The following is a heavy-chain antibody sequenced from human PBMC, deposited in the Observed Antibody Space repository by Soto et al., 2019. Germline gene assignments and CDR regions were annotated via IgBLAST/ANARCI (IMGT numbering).Heavy chain of an antibody. CDR1: GGTFSSYA. J-gene: IGHJ6*02. CDR2: IIPIFGTA. V-gene: IGHV1-69*05. Sequence: SVKVSCKASGGTFSSYAISWVRQAPGQGLEWMGGIIPIFGTANYAQKFQGRVTITTDKSTSTAYMELSSLRSEDTAVYYCARGRLRYFEYYYYGMDVWGQGTTVTVSS. CDR3: ARGRLRYFEYYYYGMDV. D-gene: IGHD3-9*01.